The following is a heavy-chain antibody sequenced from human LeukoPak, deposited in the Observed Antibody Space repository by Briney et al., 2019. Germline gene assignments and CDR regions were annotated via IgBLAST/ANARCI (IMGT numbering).Heavy chain of an antibody. V-gene: IGHV1-8*01. CDR3: ATSPVGSRVWFDP. Sequence: ASVKVSCTASGYTFTSYDINSVRQATGQGLEWMGWMNPNSGNTGYAQKFQGRVTMTRNTSISTAYMELSSLRSEDTAVYYCATSPVGSRVWFDPWGQGTLVTVSS. CDR1: GYTFTSYD. J-gene: IGHJ5*02. CDR2: MNPNSGNT. D-gene: IGHD2-2*01.